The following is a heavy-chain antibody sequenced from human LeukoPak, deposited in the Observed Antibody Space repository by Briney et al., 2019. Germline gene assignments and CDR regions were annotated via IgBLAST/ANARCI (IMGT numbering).Heavy chain of an antibody. Sequence: AGGSLRLSCAASGFTVSSNYMSWVRQAPGKGLEWVSVIYSGGSTYYADSVKGRFTISRDNSKNTLYLQMNSLRAEDTAVYYCARGGVVTPPYYYYYYYMDVWGKGTTVTVSS. D-gene: IGHD3-3*01. CDR3: ARGGVVTPPYYYYYYYMDV. CDR2: IYSGGST. V-gene: IGHV3-53*01. CDR1: GFTVSSNY. J-gene: IGHJ6*03.